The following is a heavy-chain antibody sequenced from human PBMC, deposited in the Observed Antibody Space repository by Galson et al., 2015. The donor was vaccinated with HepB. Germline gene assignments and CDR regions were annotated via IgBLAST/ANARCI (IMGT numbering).Heavy chain of an antibody. CDR2: ISSSSSYT. Sequence: SLRLSCAASGFTFSDYYMSWIRQAPGKGLEWVSYISSSSSYTNYADSVKGRFTISRDNAKNSLYLQMNSLRAEDTAVYYCARDRSERKWLRLVGEDYYGMDVWGQGTTVTVSS. J-gene: IGHJ6*02. CDR3: ARDRSERKWLRLVGEDYYGMDV. V-gene: IGHV3-11*06. CDR1: GFTFSDYY. D-gene: IGHD5-12*01.